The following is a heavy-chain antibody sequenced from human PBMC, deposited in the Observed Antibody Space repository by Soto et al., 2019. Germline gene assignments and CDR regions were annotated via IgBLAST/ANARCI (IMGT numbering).Heavy chain of an antibody. CDR2: IKSKTDGGTT. CDR3: TTERVLGTSDAFDI. CDR1: GFTFSNAW. Sequence: GGSLRLSCAAPGFTFSNAWMSWVRQAPGKGLEWVGRIKSKTDGGTTDYAASVKGRFTISRDDSKNTLYLQMNSLKTEDTAVYYCTTERVLGTSDAFDIWGQGTMVTVSS. V-gene: IGHV3-15*01. J-gene: IGHJ3*02. D-gene: IGHD3-16*01.